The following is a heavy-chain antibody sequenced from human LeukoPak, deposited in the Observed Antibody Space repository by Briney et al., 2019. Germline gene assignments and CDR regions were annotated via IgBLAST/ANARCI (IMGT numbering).Heavy chain of an antibody. Sequence: GGSLRLSCEASGFTFSGHMMSWVRQAPGKRLEWVSLISGSGGTTYYADSVKGRFTISRDNSKNTLYLQMSSLRDEDTAVYYCAKARYSSASYYFDYWGQGSLVTVSS. D-gene: IGHD6-19*01. J-gene: IGHJ4*02. V-gene: IGHV3-23*01. CDR1: GFTFSGHM. CDR2: ISGSGGTT. CDR3: AKARYSSASYYFDY.